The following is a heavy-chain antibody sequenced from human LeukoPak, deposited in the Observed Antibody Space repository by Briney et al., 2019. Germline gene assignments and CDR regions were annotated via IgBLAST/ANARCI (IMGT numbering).Heavy chain of an antibody. D-gene: IGHD3-16*02. V-gene: IGHV4-34*01. CDR1: GGSFSGYY. CDR2: INHRGST. Sequence: SETLSLTCAVYGGSFSGYYWSWIRQPPGKGLEWIGEINHRGSTNYNPSLKSRVTISVHTSKNQFSLKLSSVTAAATAVYYCARRYDAFDIWGQGTMVTVSS. J-gene: IGHJ3*02. CDR3: ARRYDAFDI.